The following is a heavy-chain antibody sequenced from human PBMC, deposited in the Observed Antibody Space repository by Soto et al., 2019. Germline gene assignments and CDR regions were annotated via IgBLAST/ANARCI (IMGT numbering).Heavy chain of an antibody. V-gene: IGHV1-2*04. J-gene: IGHJ3*02. D-gene: IGHD3-10*01. CDR1: GYTFTGYY. CDR3: ARDEGLDVSGSYRLSAFDI. CDR2: INPNSGGT. Sequence: ASVKVSCKASGYTFTGYYMHWVRQAPGQGLEWMGWINPNSGGTNYAQKFQGWVTMTRDTSISTAYMELSRLRSDDTAVYYGARDEGLDVSGSYRLSAFDIWGQGTMVPVSS.